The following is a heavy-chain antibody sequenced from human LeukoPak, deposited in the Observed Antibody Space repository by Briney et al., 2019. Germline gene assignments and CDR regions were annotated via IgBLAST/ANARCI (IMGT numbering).Heavy chain of an antibody. CDR1: GFTFSSYG. Sequence: PGGSLRLSCAASGFTFSSYGMHWFRQAPGKWLEWLAVISYDGSNKYYADSVKGRFTISRDNSKNTLYLQMNSLRAEDTAVYYCAKVTWHHSTPDYWGQGTLVTVSS. D-gene: IGHD6-13*01. CDR2: ISYDGSNK. V-gene: IGHV3-30*18. J-gene: IGHJ4*02. CDR3: AKVTWHHSTPDY.